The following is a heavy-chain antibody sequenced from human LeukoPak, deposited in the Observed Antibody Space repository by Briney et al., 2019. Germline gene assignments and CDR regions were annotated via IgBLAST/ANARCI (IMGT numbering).Heavy chain of an antibody. V-gene: IGHV4-59*01. D-gene: IGHD1-26*01. Sequence: PSETLSLTCTVSGGSISSYYWSWLRQPPGKGLEWIGYIYYSGRTNYNPFFKSRVTMSVDTSNNQFSLKLTSVTAADTAVYYCATPSSGSYNDAFDIWGQGTMVTVSS. CDR1: GGSISSYY. CDR2: IYYSGRT. CDR3: ATPSSGSYNDAFDI. J-gene: IGHJ3*02.